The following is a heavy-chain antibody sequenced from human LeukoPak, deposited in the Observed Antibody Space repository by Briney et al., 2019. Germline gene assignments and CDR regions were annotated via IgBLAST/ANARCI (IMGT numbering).Heavy chain of an antibody. CDR2: IKQDGSEK. CDR3: ARGRWLQASYYFDY. Sequence: GGSLRLSCAASGFTFSSYWMSWIRQAPGEGLEWVANIKQDGSEKYYVDSVKGRFTISRDNAKNSLYLQMNSLRAEDTAVYYCARGRWLQASYYFDYWGQGTLVTVSS. D-gene: IGHD5-24*01. J-gene: IGHJ4*02. CDR1: GFTFSSYW. V-gene: IGHV3-7*01.